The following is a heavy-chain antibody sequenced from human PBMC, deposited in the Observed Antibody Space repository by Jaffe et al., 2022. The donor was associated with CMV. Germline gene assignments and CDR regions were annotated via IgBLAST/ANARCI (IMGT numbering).Heavy chain of an antibody. Sequence: EVQLVESGGGLVQPGGSLRLSCAASGFTFSSYEMNWVRQAPGKGLEWVSYISSSGSTIYYADSVKGRFTISRDNAKNSLYLQMNSLRAEDTAVYYCARDRDSSNLYYYYYMDVWGKGTTVTVSS. J-gene: IGHJ6*03. CDR3: ARDRDSSNLYYYYYMDV. CDR1: GFTFSSYE. D-gene: IGHD6-13*01. V-gene: IGHV3-48*03. CDR2: ISSSGSTI.